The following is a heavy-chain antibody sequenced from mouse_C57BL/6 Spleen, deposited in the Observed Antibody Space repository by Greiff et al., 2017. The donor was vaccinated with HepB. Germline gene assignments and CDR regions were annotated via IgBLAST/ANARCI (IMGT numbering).Heavy chain of an antibody. Sequence: VKLMESGPELVKPGASVKISCKASGYAFSSSWMNWVKQRPGKGLEWIGRIYPGDGDTNYNGKFKGKATLTADKSSSTAYMQLSSLTSEDSAVYFCAHGYDDYFDYWGQGTTLTVSS. D-gene: IGHD2-2*01. CDR3: AHGYDDYFDY. V-gene: IGHV1-82*01. CDR2: IYPGDGDT. CDR1: GYAFSSSW. J-gene: IGHJ2*01.